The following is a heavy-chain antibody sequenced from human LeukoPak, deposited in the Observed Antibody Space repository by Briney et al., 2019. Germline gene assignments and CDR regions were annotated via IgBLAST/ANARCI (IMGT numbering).Heavy chain of an antibody. Sequence: GGSLRLSCAASGFTFSSYDMHWVRQATGKGLEWVSAIGTAGDTYYPGSVKGRLTISRENAKNSLYLQMNSLRAGDTAVYYCARGKYFYDSSGYYDYWGQGTLVTVSS. J-gene: IGHJ4*02. CDR1: GFTFSSYD. V-gene: IGHV3-13*01. CDR2: IGTAGDT. CDR3: ARGKYFYDSSGYYDY. D-gene: IGHD3-22*01.